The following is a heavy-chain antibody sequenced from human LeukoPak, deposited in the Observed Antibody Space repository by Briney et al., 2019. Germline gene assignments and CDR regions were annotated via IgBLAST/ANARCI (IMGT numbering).Heavy chain of an antibody. CDR1: GFTFSSYS. CDR2: ISGSSSYV. Sequence: GGSLRLSCAASGFTFSSYSMNWVRQAPGKGLEWVSVISGSSSYVYYADSVKGRFIISRDNAKNSLYLQMNSLGAEDTAVYYCAREPPSYFYDSSGLDYWGQGTLVTASS. CDR3: AREPPSYFYDSSGLDY. V-gene: IGHV3-21*01. J-gene: IGHJ4*02. D-gene: IGHD3-22*01.